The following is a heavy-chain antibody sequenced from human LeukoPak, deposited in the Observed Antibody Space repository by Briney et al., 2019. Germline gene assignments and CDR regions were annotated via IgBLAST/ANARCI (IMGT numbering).Heavy chain of an antibody. CDR2: MNPNSGNT. J-gene: IGHJ4*02. CDR3: ASASGYYYDSSGYTVY. V-gene: IGHV1-8*01. Sequence: ASVKVSCKASGYTFTNYNIDWVRQATGQGLEWMGWMNPNSGNTDYAQKFQGRVTMARNTSISTAYMELSSLRAEDTAVYYCASASGYYYDSSGYTVYWGQGTLVTVSS. CDR1: GYTFTNYN. D-gene: IGHD3-22*01.